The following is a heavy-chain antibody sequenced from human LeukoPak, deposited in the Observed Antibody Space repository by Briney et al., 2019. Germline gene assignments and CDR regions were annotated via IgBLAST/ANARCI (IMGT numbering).Heavy chain of an antibody. D-gene: IGHD5-18*01. CDR1: GFTVSTNC. CDR3: ARVDTVMAYYFDL. V-gene: IGHV3-53*04. J-gene: IGHJ4*02. Sequence: GGSLRLSCAASGFTVSTNCMTWVRQAPGKGLEWVSAIYSGGTTYYADSVMGRFTISRHNSRNTLYLQMNSLRAEDTAVYYCARVDTVMAYYFDLWGQGTLVTVSS. CDR2: IYSGGTT.